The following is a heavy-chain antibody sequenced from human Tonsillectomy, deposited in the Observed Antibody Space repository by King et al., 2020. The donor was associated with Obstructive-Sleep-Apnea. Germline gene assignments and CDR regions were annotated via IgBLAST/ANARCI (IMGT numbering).Heavy chain of an antibody. Sequence: VQLQQWGAGLLKPSETLSLTCAVYGGSFSGYYWSWIRQPPGRGLEYIGEINHSGSTNYNPSLKSRVTISVDKSKNQFSLKLSSVTAADTAVYYCARLQLGSGRSWFDPWGQGALVTVSS. D-gene: IGHD3-10*01. CDR2: INHSGST. CDR3: ARLQLGSGRSWFDP. CDR1: GGSFSGYY. V-gene: IGHV4-34*01. J-gene: IGHJ5*02.